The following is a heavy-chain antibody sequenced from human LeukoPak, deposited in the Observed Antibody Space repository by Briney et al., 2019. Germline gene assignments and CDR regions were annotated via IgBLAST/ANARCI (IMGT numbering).Heavy chain of an antibody. CDR1: GGSISSSTYY. D-gene: IGHD3-10*01. CDR3: ARHGYYYGSGSYYNNNWFDP. J-gene: IGHJ5*02. Sequence: PSETLSLTCTVSGGSISSSTYYWGWIRQPPGKGLEWIGSIFYSGRTYYNPSLKSRVTISVDTSKNQFSLKLSSVTAADTAVYYCARHGYYYGSGSYYNNNWFDPWGQGTLVTVSS. CDR2: IFYSGRT. V-gene: IGHV4-39*01.